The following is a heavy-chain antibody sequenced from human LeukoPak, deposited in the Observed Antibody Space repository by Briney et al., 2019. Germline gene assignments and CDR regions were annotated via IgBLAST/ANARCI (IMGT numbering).Heavy chain of an antibody. J-gene: IGHJ4*02. V-gene: IGHV4-59*08. CDR2: IYYSGTT. Sequence: KPSETLSLTCTVSGGSISSYYWSWIRQPPGKGLEWIGYIYYSGTTSYNPSLKSRVTISVDTSKNQFSLKLTSVTAADTAVYYCATYCSSNRCYSDYWGQGTRFTVSS. D-gene: IGHD2-2*01. CDR1: GGSISSYY. CDR3: ATYCSSNRCYSDY.